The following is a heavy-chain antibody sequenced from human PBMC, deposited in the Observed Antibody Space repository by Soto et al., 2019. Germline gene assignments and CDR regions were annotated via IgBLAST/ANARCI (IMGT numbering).Heavy chain of an antibody. CDR3: AAAGTPGGFYFDY. D-gene: IGHD6-13*01. J-gene: IGHJ4*02. CDR1: GFTVSSNY. CDR2: IYSGGST. Sequence: GGSLRLSCAASGFTVSSNYMSWVRQAPGKGLEWVSVIYSGGSTYYADSVKGRFTISRDNSKNTLYLQMNSLRAEDMAVYYCAAAGTPGGFYFDYWGQGTLVTVSS. V-gene: IGHV3-66*01.